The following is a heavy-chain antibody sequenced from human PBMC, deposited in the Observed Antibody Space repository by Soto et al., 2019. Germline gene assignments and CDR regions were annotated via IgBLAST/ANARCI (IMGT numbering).Heavy chain of an antibody. CDR1: GYTFTSYG. D-gene: IGHD2-2*01. CDR3: ATLGFCTSTSCYGPPGGLAALAV. Sequence: ASVKVSCKASGYTFTSYGISWVRQAPGQGLEWMGWISAYNGNTNYAQKLQGRVTMTTDTSTSTAYMELTSLRSEDTAVYYCATLGFCTSTSCYGPPGGLAALAVWGQGTTVTVSS. CDR2: ISAYNGNT. J-gene: IGHJ6*02. V-gene: IGHV1-18*04.